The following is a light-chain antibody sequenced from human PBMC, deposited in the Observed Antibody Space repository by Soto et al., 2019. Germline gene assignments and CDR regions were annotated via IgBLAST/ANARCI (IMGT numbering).Light chain of an antibody. J-gene: IGKJ1*01. Sequence: DIQMTQSPSTLSASVGDRVSITCRASQAISDWLAWYQQKPGQVPELLIFDVSTLESGVPSRFSGSRSGTEFTLTISSLQPDDFATYFCQQYHTYSTFGQGTKVDI. V-gene: IGKV1-5*01. CDR2: DVS. CDR1: QAISDW. CDR3: QQYHTYST.